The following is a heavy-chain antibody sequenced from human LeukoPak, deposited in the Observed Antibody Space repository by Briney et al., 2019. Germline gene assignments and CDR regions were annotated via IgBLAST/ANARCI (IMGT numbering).Heavy chain of an antibody. CDR2: IYYSGST. CDR3: ARADLGRHFDY. CDR1: GGSVSSGSSY. J-gene: IGHJ4*02. V-gene: IGHV4-61*01. D-gene: IGHD1-26*01. Sequence: SETLSLTCTVSGGSVSSGSSYWSWIRQPPGKGLEWIGYIYYSGSTNYNPSLKSRVTISVDTSKNQFSLKLRSVTAADTAAYYCARADLGRHFDYWGQGTLVTVSS.